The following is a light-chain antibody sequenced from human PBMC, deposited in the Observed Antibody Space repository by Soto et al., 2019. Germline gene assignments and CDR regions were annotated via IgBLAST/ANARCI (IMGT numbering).Light chain of an antibody. CDR2: GDS. CDR3: QAWDSSTGVV. V-gene: IGLV3-1*01. Sequence: SYELTQPHSVSVSPGQTASITCSGDKLGDKYACWYQQKPGQSPVLVIYGDSKRPSGIPERFSGSNSGNTATLTISGTQAMDEADYYCQAWDSSTGVVFGGGTKLTVL. J-gene: IGLJ2*01. CDR1: KLGDKY.